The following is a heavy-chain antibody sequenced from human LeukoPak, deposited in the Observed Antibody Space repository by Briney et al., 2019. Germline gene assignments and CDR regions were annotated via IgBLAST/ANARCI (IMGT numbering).Heavy chain of an antibody. Sequence: ASVKVSCKASGYTFTGYYMHWVRQAPGQGLEWMGWINPNSGGTNYAQKFQGRVTMTRDTSISTAYMELSRLRSDDTAVYYCAREKDYDSSGHLDYWGQGTLVTVSS. CDR2: INPNSGGT. CDR1: GYTFTGYY. D-gene: IGHD3-22*01. J-gene: IGHJ4*02. CDR3: AREKDYDSSGHLDY. V-gene: IGHV1-2*02.